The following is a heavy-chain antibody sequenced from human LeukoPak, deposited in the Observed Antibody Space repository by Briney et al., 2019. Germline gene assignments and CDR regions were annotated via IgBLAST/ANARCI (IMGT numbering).Heavy chain of an antibody. CDR2: ISWNSGSI. V-gene: IGHV3-9*01. J-gene: IGHJ3*02. Sequence: QSGGSLRLSCAASGFTFDDYAMHWVRQAPGKGLEWFSGISWNSGSIGYADSVKGRFTISRDNAKNSLYLQMNSLRAEDTALYYCAKDINQYSSSRGAFDIWGQGTMVTVSS. D-gene: IGHD6-13*01. CDR3: AKDINQYSSSRGAFDI. CDR1: GFTFDDYA.